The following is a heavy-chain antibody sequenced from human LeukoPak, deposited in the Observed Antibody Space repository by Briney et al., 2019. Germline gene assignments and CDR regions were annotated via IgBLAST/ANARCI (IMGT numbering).Heavy chain of an antibody. CDR1: GFTFSDYY. J-gene: IGHJ6*02. Sequence: GGSLRLSCAASGFTFSDYYMSWIPQAPGKGLEWVSYISSSGSTIYYADSVKGRFTISRDNAKNSLYLQMNSLRDEDTAVYYCARAGVYSSPCGMDVWGQGTTVTVSS. V-gene: IGHV3-11*01. CDR2: ISSSGSTI. D-gene: IGHD5-18*01. CDR3: ARAGVYSSPCGMDV.